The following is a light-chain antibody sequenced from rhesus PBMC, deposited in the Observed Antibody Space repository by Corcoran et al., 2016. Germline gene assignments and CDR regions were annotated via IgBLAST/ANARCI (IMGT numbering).Light chain of an antibody. V-gene: IGLV2-32*01. CDR3: CSYAGRYTYI. CDR1: SSDIGGYNY. CDR2: EVS. Sequence: QAALTQPRSVSGSPGQLVTISCTGTSSDIGGYNYVSWYQQHPGTAPKLMIYEVSKPPSGVSDRFSGSKSCNTASLTISGLQAEDAADYYCCSYAGRYTYIFGAGTRLTVL. J-gene: IGLJ1*01.